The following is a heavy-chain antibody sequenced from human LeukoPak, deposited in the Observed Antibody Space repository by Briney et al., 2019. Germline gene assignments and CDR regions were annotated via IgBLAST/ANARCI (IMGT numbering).Heavy chain of an antibody. CDR1: GFTFSNNW. D-gene: IGHD3-16*01. Sequence: GGSLRLSCAASGFTFSNNWMSWVRQAPGKGLEWVANIKQDGSDKYYVDSVKGRFTISRDNAKNSLYLQMNSLRAEDTAVYYCARDTRKNYERDYVADYWGQGTLVTVSS. CDR3: ARDTRKNYERDYVADY. V-gene: IGHV3-7*01. CDR2: IKQDGSDK. J-gene: IGHJ4*02.